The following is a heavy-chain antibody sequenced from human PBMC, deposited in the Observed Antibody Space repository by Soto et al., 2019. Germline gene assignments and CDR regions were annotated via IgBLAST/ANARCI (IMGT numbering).Heavy chain of an antibody. CDR3: ARGIATGQLDP. CDR2: INPDNGNT. CDR1: GYTFTRYT. V-gene: IGHV1-3*01. D-gene: IGHD2-15*01. Sequence: ASVKVSCKASGYTFTRYTMNWVRQAPGQRLEWMGWINPDNGNTKSSQKFRDRVIITRDTSASTAYMDLSSLRSEDTAVYYCARGIATGQLDPWGQGTLVTVSS. J-gene: IGHJ5*02.